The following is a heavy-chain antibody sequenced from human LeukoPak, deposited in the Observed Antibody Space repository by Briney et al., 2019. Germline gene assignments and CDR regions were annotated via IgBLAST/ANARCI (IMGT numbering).Heavy chain of an antibody. V-gene: IGHV3-23*01. CDR1: GFTFGSYA. D-gene: IGHD5-12*01. Sequence: PGGSLGLSCAASGFTFGSYAMSWVRQAPGKGLEWVSAISGSGGSTYYADSVKGRFTISRDNSKNTLYLQMNSLRAEDTAVYYCAKDRGWLRLLYYFDYWGQGTLVTVSS. CDR3: AKDRGWLRLLYYFDY. J-gene: IGHJ4*02. CDR2: ISGSGGST.